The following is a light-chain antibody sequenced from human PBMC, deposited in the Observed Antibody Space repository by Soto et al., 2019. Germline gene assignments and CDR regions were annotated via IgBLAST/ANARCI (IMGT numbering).Light chain of an antibody. CDR2: DTS. J-gene: IGKJ1*01. V-gene: IGKV3-11*01. Sequence: IVLTQSPAILSLSPGERVTLSCRASQSVGSLLAWYQQKPGQAPRLLIYDTSNRATGIPPRFSGSGSGTDFTLTISSLDPEDFAVYYCLQRMNWPWTFGQGTKVEIK. CDR3: LQRMNWPWT. CDR1: QSVGSL.